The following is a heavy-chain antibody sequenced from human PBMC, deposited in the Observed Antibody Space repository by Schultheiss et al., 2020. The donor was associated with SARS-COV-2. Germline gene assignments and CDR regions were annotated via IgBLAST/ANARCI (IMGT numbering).Heavy chain of an antibody. CDR2: IYYSGST. CDR3: ARIYGDYDGGAFDI. Sequence: SETLSLTCTVSGGSISSYYWSWIRQPPGKGLEWIGYIYYSGSTNYNPSLKSRVTISVDTSKNQFSLKLSSVTAADTAVYYCARIYGDYDGGAFDIWGQGTMVTVSS. CDR1: GGSISSYY. D-gene: IGHD4-17*01. V-gene: IGHV4-59*12. J-gene: IGHJ3*02.